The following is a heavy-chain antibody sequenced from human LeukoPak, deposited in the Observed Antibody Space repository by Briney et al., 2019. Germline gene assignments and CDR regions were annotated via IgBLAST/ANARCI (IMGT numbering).Heavy chain of an antibody. J-gene: IGHJ4*02. CDR3: ARDAAIFDSSGYYYLW. CDR1: GGTFSRYT. Sequence: ASVKVSCKASGGTFSRYTISWVRQAPGQGPEWMGGIIPIFGTANYAQKFQGRVTITADESTSTAYMELRSLRSEDTAVYYCARDAAIFDSSGYYYLWWGQGTLVTVSS. D-gene: IGHD3-22*01. CDR2: IIPIFGTA. V-gene: IGHV1-69*13.